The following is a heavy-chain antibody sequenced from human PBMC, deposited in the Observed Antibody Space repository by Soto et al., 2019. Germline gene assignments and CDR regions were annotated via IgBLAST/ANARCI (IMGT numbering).Heavy chain of an antibody. CDR3: ARVGLGVATIYDS. J-gene: IGHJ4*02. CDR2: ISNDGSIT. V-gene: IGHV3-74*01. CDR1: GFTFSSYW. Sequence: EVQLVESGGGVVQPGGSLRLSCAASGFTFSSYWIHWVRQAPGKGLVWVSRISNDGSITSYADSVRGRFTLSRDNAKNTLYLQMNSLRAEDTAVYYCARVGLGVATIYDSWGQGTLVTVSS. D-gene: IGHD5-12*01.